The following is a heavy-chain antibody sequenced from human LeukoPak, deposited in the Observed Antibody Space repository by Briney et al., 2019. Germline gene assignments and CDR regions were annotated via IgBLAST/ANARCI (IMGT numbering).Heavy chain of an antibody. CDR3: AKRGGGGAVPSPFDY. J-gene: IGHJ4*02. CDR2: IIPIFGTA. V-gene: IGHV1-69*05. Sequence: SVKVSCKASGGTFSSYAISWVRQAPGQGLEWMGGIIPIFGTANYAQKFQGRVTITTDESTSTAYMELSSLRSEDTAVYYCAKRGGGGAVPSPFDYWGQGTLVTVSS. CDR1: GGTFSSYA. D-gene: IGHD3-16*01.